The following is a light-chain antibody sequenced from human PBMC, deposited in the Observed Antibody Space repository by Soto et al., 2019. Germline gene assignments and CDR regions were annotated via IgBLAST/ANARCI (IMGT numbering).Light chain of an antibody. CDR1: QSISSY. Sequence: DIQMTQSPSALSASVGDRVTIPCRASQSISSYLNWYQQKPGKAPKLLXYAASSLQSGIPSRFSGSGSRTDLTLTISSLQPEDFANYYCQQSYRTPPITFGQGTRLEIK. CDR3: QQSYRTPPIT. V-gene: IGKV1-39*01. CDR2: AAS. J-gene: IGKJ5*01.